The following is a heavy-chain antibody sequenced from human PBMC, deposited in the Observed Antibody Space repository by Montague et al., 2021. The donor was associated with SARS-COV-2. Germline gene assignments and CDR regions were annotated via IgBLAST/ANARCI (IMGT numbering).Heavy chain of an antibody. D-gene: IGHD3-22*01. CDR1: GASSTGYH. Sequence: SETLSLTCAVYGASSTGYHWTWTRQSPGRGLEWIGEVNHNGETYYNPSLQSRLTMSVDTCKKQFSLRLSSVTAADTAVYFCAKGSHMYDTRGLRTGWFDPWGQGTLVTVSS. J-gene: IGHJ5*02. CDR3: AKGSHMYDTRGLRTGWFDP. CDR2: VNHNGET. V-gene: IGHV4-34*01.